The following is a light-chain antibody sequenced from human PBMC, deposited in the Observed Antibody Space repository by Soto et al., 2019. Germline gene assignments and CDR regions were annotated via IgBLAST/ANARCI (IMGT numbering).Light chain of an antibody. V-gene: IGKV1-5*01. Sequence: DIQMTQSPSTLSASVGDRVTITCRASQSISSWLAWYQQKPGKAPKLLIYDASSLESGVPSRFSGSGSGTEFTLTISSLQXXXFATYYCQQYNSYWYTFGQGTKLEIK. CDR1: QSISSW. J-gene: IGKJ2*01. CDR2: DAS. CDR3: QQYNSYWYT.